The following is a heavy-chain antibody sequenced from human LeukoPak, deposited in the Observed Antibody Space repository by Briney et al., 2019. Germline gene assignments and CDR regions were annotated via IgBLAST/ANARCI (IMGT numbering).Heavy chain of an antibody. D-gene: IGHD6-19*01. CDR3: ARDSYSSGWYPYYYYGMAV. Sequence: SETLSLTCTVSGGSISSYYWSWIRQPAGKGLEWIGRIYTSGSTNYNPYPKSRVTMSVATSKNQFSLKLSSVTAADTAVYYCARDSYSSGWYPYYYYGMAVWGQGTTVTVSS. CDR1: GGSISSYY. J-gene: IGHJ6*02. CDR2: IYTSGST. V-gene: IGHV4-4*07.